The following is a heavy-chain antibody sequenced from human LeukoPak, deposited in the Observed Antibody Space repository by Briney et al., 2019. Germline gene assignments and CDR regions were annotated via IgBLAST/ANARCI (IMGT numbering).Heavy chain of an antibody. D-gene: IGHD5-24*01. Sequence: ASVKVSCKASGYTFTCCYMHWVRHAPAQGLEWMGWINPNSGGTNYAQKFQGRVTMTRDTSISTAYMELSRLRSDDTAVYYCARVRDGYNQDAFDIWGQGTMVTVSS. V-gene: IGHV1-2*02. CDR3: ARVRDGYNQDAFDI. J-gene: IGHJ3*02. CDR1: GYTFTCCY. CDR2: INPNSGGT.